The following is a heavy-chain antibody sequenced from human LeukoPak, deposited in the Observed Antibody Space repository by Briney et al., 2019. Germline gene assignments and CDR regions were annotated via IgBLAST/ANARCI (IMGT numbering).Heavy chain of an antibody. CDR3: ARIVQPHYYYMDV. CDR2: VSHSGFNKSNGDIT. Sequence: SETLSLTCTVSGGSISKDYWSWIRQPPGKGLEWVGYVSHSGFNKSNGDITVYNPSLESRVTTSRDTSKSQFSLNLSSVTAADTAVYYCARIVQPHYYYMDVWGKGTTVTVSS. D-gene: IGHD2/OR15-2a*01. CDR1: GGSISKDY. V-gene: IGHV4-59*01. J-gene: IGHJ6*03.